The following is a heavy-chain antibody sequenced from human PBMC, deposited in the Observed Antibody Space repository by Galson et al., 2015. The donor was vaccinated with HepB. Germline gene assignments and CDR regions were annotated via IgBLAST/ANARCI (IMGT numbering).Heavy chain of an antibody. D-gene: IGHD3-9*01. CDR2: LYYGGDI. J-gene: IGHJ4*02. V-gene: IGHV4-39*01. CDR3: ASGRYDILSGYSGFDS. CDR1: SGSIRSSSFY. Sequence: LTCSVSSGSIRSSSFYWGCIRQPPGKGLEWIGSLYYGGDIFYNPSPKSRVTMSVDMSKNQFSLKLSSVTAADTAVYYCASGRYDILSGYSGFDSWGEGSLVTVSS.